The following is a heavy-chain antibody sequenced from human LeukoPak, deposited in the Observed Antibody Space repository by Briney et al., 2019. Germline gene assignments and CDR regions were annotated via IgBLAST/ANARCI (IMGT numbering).Heavy chain of an antibody. V-gene: IGHV1-69*06. D-gene: IGHD1-26*01. CDR3: ARERYSGSYYFDS. CDR2: IIPIFGTA. CDR1: GGTFSNYA. Sequence: SVKVSCKASGGTFSNYAISWVRQAPGQGLEWMGGIIPIFGTANYAQKFRGRVTITADKSTRTAYMELSRLTSDDTAVYYCARERYSGSYYFDSWGQGTLVTVSS. J-gene: IGHJ4*02.